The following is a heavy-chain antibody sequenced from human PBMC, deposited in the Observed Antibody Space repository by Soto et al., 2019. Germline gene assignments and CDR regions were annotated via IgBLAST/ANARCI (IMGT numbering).Heavy chain of an antibody. CDR1: GGTFSTYS. CDR3: TIGSWSGEVFDI. Sequence: QVQLVQSGAEVKKPGSSVKVSCKDSGGTFSTYSMFWARQAPGQGLEWMGRIIPMLGVRNYAQRFQDRVTITAEKSTATVHMELSSLRSEDTALYYCTIGSWSGEVFDIWGQGTMVTVSS. CDR2: IIPMLGVR. D-gene: IGHD2-21*01. V-gene: IGHV1-69*02. J-gene: IGHJ3*02.